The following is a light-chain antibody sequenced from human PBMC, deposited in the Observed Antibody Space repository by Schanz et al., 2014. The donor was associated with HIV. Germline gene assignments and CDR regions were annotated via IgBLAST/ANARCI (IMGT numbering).Light chain of an antibody. J-gene: IGKJ3*01. CDR2: GAS. V-gene: IGKV3-20*01. CDR3: QHYGSSPFT. Sequence: EIVLTQSPDTLSLSPGERATLSCRASQTVSSSSLAWYQQKPGQSPRLLIYGASNRATGIPDRFSGGGSGTDFTLTISRLEPEDFAVYYCQHYGSSPFTFGPGTKVDIK. CDR1: QTVSSSS.